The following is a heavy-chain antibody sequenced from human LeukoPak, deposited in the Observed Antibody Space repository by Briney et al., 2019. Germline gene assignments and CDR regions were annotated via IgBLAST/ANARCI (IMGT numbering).Heavy chain of an antibody. CDR1: GYSISSGYY. V-gene: IGHV4-38-2*02. J-gene: IGHJ4*02. Sequence: KPSETLSLTCTVSGYSISSGYYWGWIRQPPGKGLEWIGSIYHSGSTYYNPSLKSRVTISVDTSKNQFSLKLSSVTAADTAVYYCARDNDYGDYVKRGYDYWGQGTLVTVSS. CDR2: IYHSGST. CDR3: ARDNDYGDYVKRGYDY. D-gene: IGHD4-17*01.